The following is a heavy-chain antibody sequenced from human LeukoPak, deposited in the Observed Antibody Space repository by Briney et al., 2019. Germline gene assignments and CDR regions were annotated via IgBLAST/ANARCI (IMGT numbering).Heavy chain of an antibody. J-gene: IGHJ4*02. V-gene: IGHV3-23*01. CDR1: GFSFSSYS. Sequence: GGSLRLSGAASGFSFSSYSMHGVRQAPGKELEWFSSISGRSDGPYYADSVKGRFTTSRDNSKSTMYLQINNVRAEDAAVYYCAKDPLNYGGHYFDNWGQGTRVTVSS. D-gene: IGHD4-23*01. CDR3: AKDPLNYGGHYFDN. CDR2: ISGRSDGP.